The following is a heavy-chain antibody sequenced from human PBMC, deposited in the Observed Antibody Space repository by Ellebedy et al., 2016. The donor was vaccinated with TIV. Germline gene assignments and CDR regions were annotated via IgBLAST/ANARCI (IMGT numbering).Heavy chain of an antibody. D-gene: IGHD4-11*01. CDR1: GFTFSSYA. CDR3: ARIPTTVTKPSEVYFDY. CDR2: LTAGGDTT. V-gene: IGHV3-23*01. Sequence: GGSLRLXCAASGFTFSSYAMSWVRQAPGKGLEWVSGLTAGGDTTYYTDSVKGRVTISRDNSKNTLYLQMNSLRAEDTAVYYCARIPTTVTKPSEVYFDYWGQGTLVTVSS. J-gene: IGHJ4*02.